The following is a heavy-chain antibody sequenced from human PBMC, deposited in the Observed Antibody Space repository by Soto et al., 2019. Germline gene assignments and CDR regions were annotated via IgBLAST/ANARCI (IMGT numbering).Heavy chain of an antibody. CDR2: ISYDGSNK. D-gene: IGHD3-10*01. J-gene: IGHJ4*02. CDR3: ARDGRTGTTLPHGGLDQ. Sequence: QVQLMESGGGVVQPGRSLRLSCAASGFNFRSYAIHWVRQAPGKGLEWVAIISYDGSNKFYTDSVKGRFTISRDNSNNTLHLQMNRLRSEDTAVYYCARDGRTGTTLPHGGLDQWGQRTLVTVSS. CDR1: GFNFRSYA. V-gene: IGHV3-30-3*01.